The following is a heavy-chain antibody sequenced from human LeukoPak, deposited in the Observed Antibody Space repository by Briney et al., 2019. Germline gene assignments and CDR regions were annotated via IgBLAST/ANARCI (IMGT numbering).Heavy chain of an antibody. CDR2: IKQDGSEK. Sequence: GGSLRLSCAASGFTFSSYWMSWVRQAPGGGLEWVANIKQDGSEKYYVDSVKGRFTISRDNAKNSLYLQMNSLRAEDTALYYCARGGGYSGYDGTFDYWGQGTLVTVSS. D-gene: IGHD5-12*01. CDR3: ARGGGYSGYDGTFDY. V-gene: IGHV3-7*01. CDR1: GFTFSSYW. J-gene: IGHJ4*02.